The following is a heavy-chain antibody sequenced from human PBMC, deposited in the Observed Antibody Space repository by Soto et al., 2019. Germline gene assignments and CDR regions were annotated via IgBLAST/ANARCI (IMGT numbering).Heavy chain of an antibody. D-gene: IGHD3-10*01. CDR2: ISYDGSNK. Sequence: PGGSLRLSCAASGFTFSSYAMHWVRQAPGKGLEWVAVISYDGSNKYYADSVKGRFTISRDNSKNTLYLQMNSLRAEDTAVYYCARDRGSGYYYGSGSYYRIPANYGMDVWVQGTTVTVSS. CDR3: ARDRGSGYYYGSGSYYRIPANYGMDV. CDR1: GFTFSSYA. J-gene: IGHJ6*02. V-gene: IGHV3-30-3*01.